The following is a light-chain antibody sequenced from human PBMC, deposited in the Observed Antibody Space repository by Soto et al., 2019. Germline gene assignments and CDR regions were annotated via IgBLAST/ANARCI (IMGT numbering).Light chain of an antibody. Sequence: EIVLTQSPGTLSLSPGERATLSCRASQSVSSSYLAWYQQKPDQAPRLLIYGASSRATGIPDRFSGSGSGTDFTLTISRLEPEDFAVYYCQQYGSSLGITFGQGTRLEIK. V-gene: IGKV3-20*01. J-gene: IGKJ5*01. CDR3: QQYGSSLGIT. CDR2: GAS. CDR1: QSVSSSY.